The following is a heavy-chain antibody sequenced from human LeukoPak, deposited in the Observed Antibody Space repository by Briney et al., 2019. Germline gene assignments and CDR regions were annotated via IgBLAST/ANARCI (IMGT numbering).Heavy chain of an antibody. CDR3: AKEASASYLDRFDP. Sequence: GGSLRLSCAASGFTFSNYAMSWVRQAPGKGLEGVSAISGSGSSTYYADSVKGRFTISRDNAKNTLYLQMNSLRAEDTAVYYCAKEASASYLDRFDPWRQGTLVTVSS. CDR1: GFTFSNYA. CDR2: ISGSGSST. D-gene: IGHD1-26*01. V-gene: IGHV3-23*01. J-gene: IGHJ5*02.